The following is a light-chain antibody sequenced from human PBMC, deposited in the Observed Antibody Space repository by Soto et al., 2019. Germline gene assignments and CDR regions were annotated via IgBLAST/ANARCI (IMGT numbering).Light chain of an antibody. V-gene: IGKV1-39*01. Sequence: DIQMTQSPSSLSASVGDRVTITCRANQYIYNYLSWYKQKPGKAPKLLIYDASSLQSGVPPRFSGSGSGTDFTLSINSLQPEDFATYYCQQTYSTPLTFGGGTKVEIK. CDR1: QYIYNY. J-gene: IGKJ4*01. CDR3: QQTYSTPLT. CDR2: DAS.